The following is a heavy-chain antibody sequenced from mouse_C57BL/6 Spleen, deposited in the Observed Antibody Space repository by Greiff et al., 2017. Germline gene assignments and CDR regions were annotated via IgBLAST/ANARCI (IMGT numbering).Heavy chain of an antibody. CDR1: GFNIQNTY. CDR3: ARIYDYVYYAMDY. J-gene: IGHJ4*01. D-gene: IGHD2-4*01. CDR2: IDPANGNT. Sequence: VQLQQSVAELVRPGASVKLSCTASGFNIQNTYMHWVKQRPEQGLEWIGRIDPANGNTKYAPKFQGKATITADTSSNTAYLQLSSLTSEDTAIYYCARIYDYVYYAMDYWGQGTSVTVSS. V-gene: IGHV14-3*01.